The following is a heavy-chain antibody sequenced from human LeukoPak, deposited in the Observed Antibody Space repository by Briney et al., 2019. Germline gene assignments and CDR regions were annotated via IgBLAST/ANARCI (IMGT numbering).Heavy chain of an antibody. J-gene: IGHJ3*02. D-gene: IGHD3-3*01. V-gene: IGHV1-18*01. CDR3: ARVDYDFWSGYYYDAFDI. CDR2: ISAYNGNT. CDR1: GYTFTSYG. Sequence: ASVKVSCKASGYTFTSYGISWVRQAPGQGLEWMGWISAYNGNTNYAQKLQGRVTMTTDTSTSTAYMELRSLRSDDTAVYYCARVDYDFWSGYYYDAFDIWGQGTMVTVSS.